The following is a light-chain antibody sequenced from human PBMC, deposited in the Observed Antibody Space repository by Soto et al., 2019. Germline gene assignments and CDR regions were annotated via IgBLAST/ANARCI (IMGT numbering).Light chain of an antibody. CDR1: QSVSNN. Sequence: IVMTQSPATLSVFTGGRASLSCRASQSVSNNLAWYQKKPGQAPRLLIYGASTRAAGISVRFSGSGSGTEFTLIISSLKSDVSAVYYCQQYQNAGSTFGNGTKVEI. V-gene: IGKV3-15*01. CDR2: GAS. J-gene: IGKJ1*01. CDR3: QQYQNAGST.